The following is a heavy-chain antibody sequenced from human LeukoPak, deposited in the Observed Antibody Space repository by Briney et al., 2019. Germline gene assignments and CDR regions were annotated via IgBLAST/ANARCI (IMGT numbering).Heavy chain of an antibody. D-gene: IGHD6-13*01. J-gene: IGHJ4*02. V-gene: IGHV4-34*01. CDR3: ATYSSSWYYFDY. CDR2: INHSGST. CDR1: GGSFSGYY. Sequence: SETLSLTCAVYGGSFSGYYWSWIRQPPGKGLEWIGEINHSGSTNYNPSLKSRVTISVDTSKNQFSLKLSSVTAADTAVYYCATYSSSWYYFDYWGQGTLGTVSS.